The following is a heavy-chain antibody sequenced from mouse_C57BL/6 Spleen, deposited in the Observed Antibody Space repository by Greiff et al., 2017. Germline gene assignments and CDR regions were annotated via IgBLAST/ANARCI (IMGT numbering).Heavy chain of an antibody. D-gene: IGHD1-1*01. Sequence: EVQLVESGGGLVQPGGSMKLSCVASGFTFSNYWMNWVRQSPEKGLEWVAQIRLKSDNYATHYAESVKGRFTISRDDSKSSVYLQMNNLRAEDTGIYYCTITTVVAPYYFDYWGQGTTLTVSS. CDR3: TITTVVAPYYFDY. CDR2: IRLKSDNYAT. V-gene: IGHV6-3*01. CDR1: GFTFSNYW. J-gene: IGHJ2*01.